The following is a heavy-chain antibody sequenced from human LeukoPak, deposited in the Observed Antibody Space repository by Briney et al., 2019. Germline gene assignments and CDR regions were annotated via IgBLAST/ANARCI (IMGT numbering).Heavy chain of an antibody. CDR1: GFTFSSYA. D-gene: IGHD2-2*01. J-gene: IGHJ5*02. V-gene: IGHV3-30*04. CDR2: ISYDGSNK. CDR3: AKGSGLSIVVVPAPPIWFDP. Sequence: GRSPRLSCAASGFTFSSYAMHWVRQAPGKGLEWVAVISYDGSNKYYADSVKGRFTISRDNSKNALYLQMNSLRAEDTAVYYCAKGSGLSIVVVPAPPIWFDPWGQGTLVTVSS.